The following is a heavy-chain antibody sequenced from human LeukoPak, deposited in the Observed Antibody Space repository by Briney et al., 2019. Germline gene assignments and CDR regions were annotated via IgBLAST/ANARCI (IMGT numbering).Heavy chain of an antibody. CDR3: ARGRWLRDSFDP. Sequence: ASVKVSFKASGYTFTSYDINWVGQATGQGLDWMGWMNPNSGNTGYAQKFQGRVTMTRNTSISTAYMALSSLRSEHTAVYYCARGRWLRDSFDPWGQGTLVTVSS. CDR1: GYTFTSYD. V-gene: IGHV1-8*01. CDR2: MNPNSGNT. D-gene: IGHD5-12*01. J-gene: IGHJ5*02.